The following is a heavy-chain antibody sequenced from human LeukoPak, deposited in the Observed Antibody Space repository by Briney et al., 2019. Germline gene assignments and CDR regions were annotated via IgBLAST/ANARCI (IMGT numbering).Heavy chain of an antibody. Sequence: GGSLRLSCEASGTTFNIYALHWFRQGPGKRLEWVAVISNDGSHEEYADSVKGRFILSRDNTKNTMYLQMNGLRTEGSGVYYCARDGCSSTSCYRWFDPWGQGTLVTVSS. J-gene: IGHJ5*02. CDR2: ISNDGSHE. V-gene: IGHV3-30*01. CDR1: GTTFNIYA. D-gene: IGHD2-2*01. CDR3: ARDGCSSTSCYRWFDP.